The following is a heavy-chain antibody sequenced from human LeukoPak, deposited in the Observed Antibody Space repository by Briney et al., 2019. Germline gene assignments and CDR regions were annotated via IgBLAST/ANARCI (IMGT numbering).Heavy chain of an antibody. CDR1: GFTFSAYG. V-gene: IGHV3-30*03. J-gene: IGHJ4*02. CDR2: LSYDGTKE. D-gene: IGHD5-12*01. Sequence: GGSLRLSCAASGFTFSAYGMHWVRQSPGKGLEWVAGLSYDGTKEYFADAVKGQFTVSRDNSKNTLYLQMNSLRAEDTAVYYCARDRGGYSGYDLDYWGQGTLVTVSS. CDR3: ARDRGGYSGYDLDY.